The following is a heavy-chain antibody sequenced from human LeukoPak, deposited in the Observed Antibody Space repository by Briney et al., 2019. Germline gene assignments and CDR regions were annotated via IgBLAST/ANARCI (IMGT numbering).Heavy chain of an antibody. Sequence: ASVKVSCKASGYTFTGYYMHGVRQAPGQGLEWMGWINPNSGGTNYAQKFQGRVTMTRDTSISTAYMELSRLTSDDTAVYYCARLIAAAGLSFDYWGQGTLVTVSS. CDR1: GYTFTGYY. D-gene: IGHD6-13*01. V-gene: IGHV1-2*02. J-gene: IGHJ4*02. CDR3: ARLIAAAGLSFDY. CDR2: INPNSGGT.